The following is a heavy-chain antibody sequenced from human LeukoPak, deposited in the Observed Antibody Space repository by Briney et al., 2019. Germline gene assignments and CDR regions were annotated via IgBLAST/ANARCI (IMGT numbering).Heavy chain of an antibody. J-gene: IGHJ3*02. D-gene: IGHD2-15*01. CDR1: GFTFSNAW. Sequence: GGSLRLSCAASGFTFSNAWMSWVRQAPGKGLEWVGRIKSKTDGGTTDYAAPVKGRFTISRDDSKNTLYLQMNSLKPEDTAVYYCTTESGIVVVVAATDYDAFDIWGQGTMVTVSS. CDR2: IKSKTDGGTT. CDR3: TTESGIVVVVAATDYDAFDI. V-gene: IGHV3-15*01.